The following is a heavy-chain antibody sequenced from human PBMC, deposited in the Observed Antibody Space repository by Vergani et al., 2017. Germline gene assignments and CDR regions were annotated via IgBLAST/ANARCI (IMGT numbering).Heavy chain of an antibody. Sequence: QVQLVQSGAEVKKPGASVKVSCKASGYTFTSYGISWVRQAPGQGLEWMGWISAYNGNTNYAQKLQGRVTMTTDTSTSTAYMELRSLRSDDTAVYYCARDQGSGFLEWLPMETDYYYYGMDVWGQGTTVTVSS. CDR1: GYTFTSYG. CDR2: ISAYNGNT. D-gene: IGHD3-3*01. V-gene: IGHV1-18*01. J-gene: IGHJ6*02. CDR3: ARDQGSGFLEWLPMETDYYYYGMDV.